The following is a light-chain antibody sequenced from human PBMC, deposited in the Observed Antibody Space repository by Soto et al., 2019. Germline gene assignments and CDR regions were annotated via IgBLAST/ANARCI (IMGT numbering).Light chain of an antibody. CDR2: DAS. V-gene: IGKV1-39*01. CDR1: QSISNY. J-gene: IGKJ1*01. CDR3: QQSYSTLET. Sequence: DIQMTQSPSSLSASVGDRVTITWRASQSISNYLNWYQQKPVKAPKLLIYDASNLQSGVPSRFSGSGSGTYFTLTISSLQPEDFATYYCQQSYSTLETFGQGTKVELK.